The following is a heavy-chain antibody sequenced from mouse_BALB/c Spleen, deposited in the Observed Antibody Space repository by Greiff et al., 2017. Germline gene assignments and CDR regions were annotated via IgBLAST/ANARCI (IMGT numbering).Heavy chain of an antibody. CDR2: IYPVSGET. CDR1: GYTFSDHI. D-gene: IGHD3-1*01. Sequence: QLPPSGAELASPWASVTLSCQASGYTFSDHIMNWVKKRPGQGLEWIGRIYPVSGETNYNQKFMGKATFSVDRSSSTVYMVLNSLTSEDPAVYYCGRSSGYEAMDYWGQGTSVTVSS. V-gene: IGHV1-11*01. J-gene: IGHJ4*01. CDR3: GRSSGYEAMDY.